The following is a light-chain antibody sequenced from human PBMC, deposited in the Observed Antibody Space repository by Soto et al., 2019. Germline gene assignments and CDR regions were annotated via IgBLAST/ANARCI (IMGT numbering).Light chain of an antibody. J-gene: IGLJ2*01. Sequence: QSVLTQPPSVSGAPGKRVTISCTGSSSNIGAGCDVYWHQQLPGTAPKLLINGNNNRPSGVPDRFSGSKSGTSASLAISGLQAEDEADYYCQSYDSSLRGSVFGGGTKLTVL. V-gene: IGLV1-40*01. CDR1: SSNIGAGCD. CDR3: QSYDSSLRGSV. CDR2: GNN.